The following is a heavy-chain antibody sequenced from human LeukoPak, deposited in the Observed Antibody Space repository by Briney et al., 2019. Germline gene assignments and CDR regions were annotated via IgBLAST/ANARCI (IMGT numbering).Heavy chain of an antibody. CDR1: GFTISSYA. J-gene: IGHJ5*02. V-gene: IGHV3-23*01. CDR3: AKVLVAGIWNWFDP. D-gene: IGHD6-19*01. CDR2: ISGSGGST. Sequence: GGSLRLSCAASGFTISSYAMSWVRQAPGKGLEWVSAISGSGGSTYYADSVKGRFTISRDNSKNTLYLQMNSLRAEDTAVYYCAKVLVAGIWNWFDPWGQGTLVTVSS.